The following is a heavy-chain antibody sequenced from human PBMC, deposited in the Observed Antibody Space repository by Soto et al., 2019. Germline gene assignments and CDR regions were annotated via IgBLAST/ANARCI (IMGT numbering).Heavy chain of an antibody. J-gene: IGHJ5*02. CDR3: AREGSSYGLVGWFDP. CDR2: SYYSGST. CDR1: GGSISSYY. D-gene: IGHD5-18*01. Sequence: QVQLQESGPGLVKPSETLSLTCTVSGGSISSYYWSWIRQPPGKGLEWFGYSYYSGSTNYNPSLKSRVTISVDTSKNQFSLQLSSVTAADTAGYYWAREGSSYGLVGWFDPWGQGTLVTVSS. V-gene: IGHV4-59*01.